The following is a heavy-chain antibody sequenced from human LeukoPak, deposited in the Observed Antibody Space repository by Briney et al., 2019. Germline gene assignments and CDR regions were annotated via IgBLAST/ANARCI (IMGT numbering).Heavy chain of an antibody. CDR2: INHSGST. CDR3: ARDKY. CDR1: GGSFSGYY. V-gene: IGHV4-34*01. J-gene: IGHJ4*02. Sequence: PSETLSLTCAVYGGSFSGYYWSWIRQPPGKGLEWIGEINHSGSTNYNPSLESRVTISVDTSKNQFSLKLSSVTAADTAVYYCARDKYWGQGTLVTVSS.